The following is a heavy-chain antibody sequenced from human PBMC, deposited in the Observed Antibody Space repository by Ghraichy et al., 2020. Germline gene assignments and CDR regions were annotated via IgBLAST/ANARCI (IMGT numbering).Heavy chain of an antibody. CDR1: GFTFSNAW. V-gene: IGHV3-15*01. D-gene: IGHD3-16*01. J-gene: IGHJ4*02. CDR3: TTGTRAYYDYVWGSYYRDY. CDR2: IKSKTDGGTT. Sequence: LSLTCAASGFTFSNAWMSWVRQAPGKGLEWVGRIKSKTDGGTTDYAAPVKGRFTISRDDSKNTLYLQMNSLKTEDTAVYYCTTGTRAYYDYVWGSYYRDYWGQGTLVTVSS.